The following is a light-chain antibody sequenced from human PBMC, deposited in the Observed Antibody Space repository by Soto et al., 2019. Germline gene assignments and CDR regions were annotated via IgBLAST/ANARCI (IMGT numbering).Light chain of an antibody. CDR3: SSYTSSSTVV. V-gene: IGLV2-14*01. J-gene: IGLJ2*01. CDR1: SSDVGDNNY. CDR2: EVN. Sequence: QSALTQPASVSGSPGQSITISCTGTSSDVGDNNYVSWYQQHPGKAPKLMIYEVNNRPSGVSNRFSGSKSGNTASLTVSGLQAEDEADYYCSSYTSSSTVVFGGGTKVTVL.